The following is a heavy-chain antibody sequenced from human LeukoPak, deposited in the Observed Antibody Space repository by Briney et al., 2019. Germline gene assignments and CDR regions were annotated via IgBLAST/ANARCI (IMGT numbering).Heavy chain of an antibody. J-gene: IGHJ4*02. CDR3: ARRYYYNLGSFPFDF. V-gene: IGHV4-39*07. D-gene: IGHD3-10*01. CDR2: IYYSGST. CDR1: GGSISSSSYY. Sequence: SETLSLTCTVSGGSISSSSYYWGWIRQPPGKGLEWIGSIYYSGSTYYNPSFKSRVTISVDTSKNQFSLKLSSVTAADTAVYYCARRYYYNLGSFPFDFWGQGTLVTVSS.